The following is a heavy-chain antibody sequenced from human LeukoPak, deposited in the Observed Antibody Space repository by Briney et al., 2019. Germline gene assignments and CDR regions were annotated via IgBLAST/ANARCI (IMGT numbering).Heavy chain of an antibody. J-gene: IGHJ4*02. CDR2: FFYSGTT. CDR1: SRSISNYY. CDR3: AREWFSGSYFDY. Sequence: SETLSLTCTVASRSISNYYWNCIRQPPGKGLGWIGYFFYSGTTKYNPSLKSRVTISLVTSRTLFSLILTSVTAADPAVYYCAREWFSGSYFDYWGQGTLVTVSS. V-gene: IGHV4-4*08. D-gene: IGHD1-26*01.